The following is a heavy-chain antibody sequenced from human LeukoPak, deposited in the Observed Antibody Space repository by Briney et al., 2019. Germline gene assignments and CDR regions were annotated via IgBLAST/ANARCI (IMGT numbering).Heavy chain of an antibody. CDR1: GFTFSSYA. J-gene: IGHJ3*02. D-gene: IGHD3-22*01. V-gene: IGHV3-15*01. CDR3: TTDPLTMIVVADAFDI. Sequence: GGSLRLSCAASGFTFSSYAMHWVRQAPGKGLEWVGRIRSKAESGTTEYAAPVKGRFTISRDDSKNTLYLQMNSLKTEDTAVYYCTTDPLTMIVVADAFDIWGQGTMVTVSS. CDR2: IRSKAESGTT.